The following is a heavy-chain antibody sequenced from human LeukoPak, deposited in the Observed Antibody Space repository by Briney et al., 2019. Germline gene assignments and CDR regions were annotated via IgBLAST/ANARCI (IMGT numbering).Heavy chain of an antibody. D-gene: IGHD4-17*01. CDR1: GYTFTGYY. CDR3: ARYKFRTVTTSAPLGY. V-gene: IGHV1-2*06. CDR2: INPNSGGT. Sequence: ASVKVSCTASGYTFTGYYMHWVRQAPGQGLEWMGRINPNSGGTNYAQKFQGRVTMTRDTSISTAYMELSRLRSDDTAVYYCARYKFRTVTTSAPLGYWGQGTLVTVSS. J-gene: IGHJ4*02.